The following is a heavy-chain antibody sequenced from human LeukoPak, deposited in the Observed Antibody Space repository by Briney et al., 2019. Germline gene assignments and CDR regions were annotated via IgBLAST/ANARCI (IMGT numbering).Heavy chain of an antibody. J-gene: IGHJ1*01. V-gene: IGHV1-2*02. CDR3: ARARYHYDTDAEYFQH. CDR1: GYTFTGYY. Sequence: ASVKVSCKASGYTFTGYYMHWVRQAPGQGLEWMGWINPNSGGTNYAQKFQGRVTMTRDTSISTAYMELSRLRSDDTAVYYCARARYHYDTDAEYFQHWGQGTLVTVSS. CDR2: INPNSGGT. D-gene: IGHD3-22*01.